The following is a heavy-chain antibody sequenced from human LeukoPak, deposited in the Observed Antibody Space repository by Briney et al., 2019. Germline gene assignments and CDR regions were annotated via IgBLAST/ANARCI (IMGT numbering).Heavy chain of an antibody. V-gene: IGHV4-39*07. Sequence: PSETLSLTCTVSGGSISSSSYYWGWIRQPPGKGLEWIGSIYYSGSTYYNPSLKSRVTISVDTSKNQFSLKLSPVTAADTAVYYCARAHFKVRGINWFDPWGQGTLVTVSS. J-gene: IGHJ5*02. CDR2: IYYSGST. CDR1: GGSISSSSYY. D-gene: IGHD3-10*01. CDR3: ARAHFKVRGINWFDP.